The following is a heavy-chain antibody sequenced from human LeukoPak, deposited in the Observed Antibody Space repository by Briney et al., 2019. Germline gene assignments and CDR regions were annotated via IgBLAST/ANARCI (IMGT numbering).Heavy chain of an antibody. Sequence: GASVKVSCKASGYTFTSYGISWVRQAPGQGLEWMGWISAYNDNTNYAQKLQGRVTMTTDTSTSTAYMELRSLRSDDTAVYYCARDLRITIFGVVIPLDYWGQGTLVTVSS. V-gene: IGHV1-18*01. CDR3: ARDLRITIFGVVIPLDY. J-gene: IGHJ4*02. CDR2: ISAYNDNT. CDR1: GYTFTSYG. D-gene: IGHD3-3*01.